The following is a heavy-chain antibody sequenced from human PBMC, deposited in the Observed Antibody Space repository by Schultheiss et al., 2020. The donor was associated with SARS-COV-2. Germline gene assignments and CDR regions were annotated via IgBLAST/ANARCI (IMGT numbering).Heavy chain of an antibody. J-gene: IGHJ4*02. Sequence: GGSLRLSCAASGFTFSSYGMHWVRQAPGKGLEWVAVISYDGSNKYYADSVKGRFTISRDNSKNSLYLQMNSLRTEDTALYYCATINWNYEGIVRWGQGTLVTVSS. CDR3: ATINWNYEGIVR. V-gene: IGHV3-30*03. CDR2: ISYDGSNK. CDR1: GFTFSSYG. D-gene: IGHD1-7*01.